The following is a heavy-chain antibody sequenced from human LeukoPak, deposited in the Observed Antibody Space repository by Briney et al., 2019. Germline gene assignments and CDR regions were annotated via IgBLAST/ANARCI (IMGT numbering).Heavy chain of an antibody. Sequence: SETLSLTCTVSGGSISSYYWSWIRQPAGKGLEWIGRIYTSGSTNYNPSLKSRVTMSVDTSKNQFSLKLSSVTAADTAVYYCARGLLWFGGSDMDDAFDIWGQGTMVTVSS. V-gene: IGHV4-4*07. CDR1: GGSISSYY. D-gene: IGHD3-10*01. CDR2: IYTSGST. CDR3: ARGLLWFGGSDMDDAFDI. J-gene: IGHJ3*02.